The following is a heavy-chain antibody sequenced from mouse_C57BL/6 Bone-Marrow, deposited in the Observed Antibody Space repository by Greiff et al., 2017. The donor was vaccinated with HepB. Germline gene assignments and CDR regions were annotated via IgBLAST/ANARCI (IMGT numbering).Heavy chain of an antibody. CDR3: ARGRGIYYGSSHWYCDV. CDR1: GYTFTSYG. J-gene: IGHJ1*03. CDR2: IYPRSGNT. V-gene: IGHV1-81*01. D-gene: IGHD1-1*01. Sequence: VQLVESGAELARPGASVKLSCKASGYTFTSYGISWVKQRTGQGLEWIGEIYPRSGNTYYNEKFKGKATLTADKSSSTAYMELRSLTSEDSAVYFCARGRGIYYGSSHWYCDVWGTGTTVTVSS.